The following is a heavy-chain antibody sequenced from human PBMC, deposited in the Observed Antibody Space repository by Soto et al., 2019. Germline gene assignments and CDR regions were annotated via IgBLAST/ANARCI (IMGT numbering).Heavy chain of an antibody. J-gene: IGHJ4*02. CDR3: ARLEWREDIVVVPAAIVY. D-gene: IGHD2-2*01. V-gene: IGHV1-18*01. CDR2: ISAYNGNT. Sequence: QVQLLQSGAEVKKPGASVKVSCKASGYTFTSYGISWVRHAPGQGLEWMGWISAYNGNTNYAQKLQGRVTMTTDTSTSTAYMELRSLRSDDTAVYYCARLEWREDIVVVPAAIVYWGQGTLVTVSS. CDR1: GYTFTSYG.